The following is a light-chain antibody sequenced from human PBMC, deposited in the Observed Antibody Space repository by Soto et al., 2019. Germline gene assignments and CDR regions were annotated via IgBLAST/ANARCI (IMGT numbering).Light chain of an antibody. CDR2: DAS. V-gene: IGKV3-11*01. CDR1: QSVSRN. Sequence: EIVMTQSPATLSVSTGERATLSCRASQSVSRNLAWYQQKPGQAPRLLIYDASNRATGIPARFSGSGSVTAFTLTISSLEPEDFAVYYCQQRSNWATFGPGTKVDIK. J-gene: IGKJ3*01. CDR3: QQRSNWAT.